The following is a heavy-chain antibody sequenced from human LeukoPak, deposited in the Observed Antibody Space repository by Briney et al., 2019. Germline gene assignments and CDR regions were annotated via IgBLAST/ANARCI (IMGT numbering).Heavy chain of an antibody. CDR2: IKKDGDDK. Sequence: GGSLRLSCAASGFPFSSYWMSWVRQAPGKGLEWVANIKKDGDDKHYVDSVKGRFTVSRDNAKTSLYLQMNNLRAEDTAVYYCARVPGTSYYYGSGSPDYWGQGTLVTVSS. D-gene: IGHD3-10*01. CDR3: ARVPGTSYYYGSGSPDY. J-gene: IGHJ4*02. CDR1: GFPFSSYW. V-gene: IGHV3-7*04.